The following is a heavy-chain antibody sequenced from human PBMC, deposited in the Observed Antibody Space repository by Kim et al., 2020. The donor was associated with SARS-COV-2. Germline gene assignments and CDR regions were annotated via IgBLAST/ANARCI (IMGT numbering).Heavy chain of an antibody. CDR3: ARSGPGVYYFDY. V-gene: IGHV3-30-3*01. D-gene: IGHD3-10*01. CDR2: ISYDGSNK. CDR1: GFTFSSYA. J-gene: IGHJ4*02. Sequence: GGSLRLSCAASGFTFSSYAMHWVRQAPGKGLEWVAVISYDGSNKYYADSVKGRFTISRDNSKNTLYLQMNSLRAEDTAVYYCARSGPGVYYFDYWGQGTLVTVSS.